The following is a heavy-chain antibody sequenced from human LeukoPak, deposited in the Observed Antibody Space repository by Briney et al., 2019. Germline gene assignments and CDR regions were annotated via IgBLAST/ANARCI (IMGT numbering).Heavy chain of an antibody. V-gene: IGHV1-2*02. Sequence: ASVKVSCRASGYTFTGYYMHWVRQAPGQGLEWIAWINPNSGGTNYAQKFQGRVTLTRDTSISTAYMELTGLTSDDTTVYYCARVRIVATAYDALDIWGQGTMVTVSS. J-gene: IGHJ3*02. CDR1: GYTFTGYY. CDR2: INPNSGGT. D-gene: IGHD5-12*01. CDR3: ARVRIVATAYDALDI.